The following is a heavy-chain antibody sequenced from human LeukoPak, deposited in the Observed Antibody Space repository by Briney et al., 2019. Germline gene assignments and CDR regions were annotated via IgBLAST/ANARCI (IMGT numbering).Heavy chain of an antibody. D-gene: IGHD5-18*01. CDR3: ARHEARGYSYGHEFYYYYYGMDV. J-gene: IGHJ6*02. V-gene: IGHV4-39*01. CDR2: IYYSGST. Sequence: SETLSLTCTVSGGSISSSSYYWGWIRQPPGKGLEWIGSIYYSGSTYYNPSLKSRVTISVDTSKNQFSLKLSSVTAADTAVYYCARHEARGYSYGHEFYYYYYGMDVWGQGTTVTASS. CDR1: GGSISSSSYY.